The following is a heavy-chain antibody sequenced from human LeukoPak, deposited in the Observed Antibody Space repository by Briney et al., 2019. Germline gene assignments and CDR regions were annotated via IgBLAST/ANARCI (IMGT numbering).Heavy chain of an antibody. CDR3: ARERKRQPSEPGNWFDP. CDR1: GFTFSSYA. J-gene: IGHJ5*02. V-gene: IGHV3-30-3*01. CDR2: ISYDGSNK. D-gene: IGHD6-13*01. Sequence: GGSLRLSCAASGFTFSSYAMHWVRQAPGKGLEWVAVISYDGSNKYYADSVKGRFTISRDNSKNTLYLQMNSLRAEDTAVYHCARERKRQPSEPGNWFDPWGQGTLVTVSS.